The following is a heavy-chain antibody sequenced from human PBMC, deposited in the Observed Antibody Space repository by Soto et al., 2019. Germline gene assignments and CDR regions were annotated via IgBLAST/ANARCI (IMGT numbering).Heavy chain of an antibody. D-gene: IGHD2-21*01. V-gene: IGHV4-31*03. CDR3: ARDGAGAYGLGWFDP. J-gene: IGHJ5*02. Sequence: QVQLQESGPGLVKPSQTLSLTCTVSGDSISRGGYYWNWIRQHPRNGLEWIGYIYHSGSTNYNPSLKSRVTISVDTSKNQLSLELSSVTAADTAIYYCARDGAGAYGLGWFDPWGQGILVTVSS. CDR1: GDSISRGGYY. CDR2: IYHSGST.